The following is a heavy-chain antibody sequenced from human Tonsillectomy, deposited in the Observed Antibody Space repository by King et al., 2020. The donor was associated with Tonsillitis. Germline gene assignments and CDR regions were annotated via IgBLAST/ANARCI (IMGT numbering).Heavy chain of an antibody. D-gene: IGHD6-25*01. J-gene: IGHJ3*02. Sequence: VQLVESGAELKKPGASVKVSCKASGYTFTGYYTHWMRQAPGQGLEWMGWISPNGGGTKYAHKFQGRVTMTRDTSISTAYMELRRLRSDDAAVYYCASGRLAAAPDAFDIWGQGTMVTVSS. CDR2: ISPNGGGT. CDR1: GYTFTGYY. V-gene: IGHV1-2*02. CDR3: ASGRLAAAPDAFDI.